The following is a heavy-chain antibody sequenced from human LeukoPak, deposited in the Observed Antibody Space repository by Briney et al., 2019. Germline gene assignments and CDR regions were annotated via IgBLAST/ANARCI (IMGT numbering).Heavy chain of an antibody. J-gene: IGHJ6*02. V-gene: IGHV3-43*02. Sequence: GGSLRLSCAASGFTLGAFAMHWIRQAPGKGLEWVSLIDKDGRKTYYADSVKGRFTISRDNSKNSLYLQMTSLRTEDTALYYCATWAFYHSLDVWGQGATVTVSS. CDR3: ATWAFYHSLDV. CDR2: IDKDGRKT. CDR1: GFTLGAFA. D-gene: IGHD1-26*01.